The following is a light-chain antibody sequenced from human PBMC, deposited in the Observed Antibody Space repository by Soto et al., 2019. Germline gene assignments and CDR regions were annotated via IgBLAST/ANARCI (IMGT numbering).Light chain of an antibody. Sequence: QSVLTQPASVSRSPGQSITISCTGTSSDVGGYNYVSWYQQHPGKAPKLMIYEVSNRPSGISIRFSGSKSGNTASLTISGLQAEDEADYYCSSYTSANTLVFGGGTKLTVL. CDR1: SSDVGGYNY. CDR2: EVS. V-gene: IGLV2-14*01. CDR3: SSYTSANTLV. J-gene: IGLJ2*01.